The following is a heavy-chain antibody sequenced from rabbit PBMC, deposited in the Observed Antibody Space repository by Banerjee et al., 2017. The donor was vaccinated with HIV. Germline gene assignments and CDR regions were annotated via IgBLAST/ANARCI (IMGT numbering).Heavy chain of an antibody. CDR3: ARGGL. Sequence: QSLEESGGDLVKPGASLTLTCIASGLDFSSSYWIYWVRQAPGKGLEWIGCINTGSGTTYYASWVNGRFTISKTSSTAVTLQMTSLTAADTATYFCARGGLWGQGTLVTVS. J-gene: IGHJ3*01. D-gene: IGHD4-1*01. CDR2: INTGSGTT. V-gene: IGHV1S40*01. CDR1: GLDFSSSYW.